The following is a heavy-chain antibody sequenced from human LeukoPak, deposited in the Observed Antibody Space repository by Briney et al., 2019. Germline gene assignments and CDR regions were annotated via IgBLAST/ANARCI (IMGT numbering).Heavy chain of an antibody. CDR3: VKTLGYCSGGSCPFDY. J-gene: IGHJ4*02. CDR1: GYTFTSYG. Sequence: ASVKVSCKASGYTFTSYGISWVRQAPEQGLEWMGWISAYNGNTNYAQKLQGRVTMTTDTSTSTAYMELRSLRSDDTAVYYCVKTLGYCSGGSCPFDYWGQGTLVTVSS. D-gene: IGHD2-15*01. CDR2: ISAYNGNT. V-gene: IGHV1-18*01.